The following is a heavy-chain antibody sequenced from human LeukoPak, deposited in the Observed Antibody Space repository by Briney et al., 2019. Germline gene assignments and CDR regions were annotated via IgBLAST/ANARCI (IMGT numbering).Heavy chain of an antibody. Sequence: ASVKVSCKASGYTFTNYDINWVRQATGQGLEWMGWMYPNSGNTGYAQKFQGRVTMTRDTSISTAYMELSSLKSEDTAVYYCARRGWELLGIDSWGQGTLVTVSS. V-gene: IGHV1-8*01. J-gene: IGHJ4*02. D-gene: IGHD2-15*01. CDR2: MYPNSGNT. CDR1: GYTFTNYD. CDR3: ARRGWELLGIDS.